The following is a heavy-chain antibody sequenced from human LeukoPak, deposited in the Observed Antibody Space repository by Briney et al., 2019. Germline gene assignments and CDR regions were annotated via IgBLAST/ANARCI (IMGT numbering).Heavy chain of an antibody. CDR1: GYMFSTSW. J-gene: IGHJ5*02. CDR2: IYPGDSDT. V-gene: IGHV5-51*01. CDR3: ARHLGHCSGGSCLNNWFDP. D-gene: IGHD2-15*01. Sequence: GESLKISCKASGYMFSTSWIARVRQKPGKGLEWMGIIYPGDSDTRYSPSFQGQVTISADKSISTAYLQWSSLEASDTAMYYCARHLGHCSGGSCLNNWFDPWGQGTLVTVSS.